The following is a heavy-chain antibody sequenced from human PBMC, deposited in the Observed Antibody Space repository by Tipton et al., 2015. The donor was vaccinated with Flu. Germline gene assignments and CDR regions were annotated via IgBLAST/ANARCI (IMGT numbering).Heavy chain of an antibody. CDR1: GGSINGYY. Sequence: GLVKPSETLSLICTVSGGSINGYYWTWIRQPAGKRLEWIGRVYASGTINYNPSLKSRVTMSADMSENQFSLNLSSVTAADTAVYYCARDGDNSLGRGFDLWGQGTMVTVSS. D-gene: IGHD3-22*01. CDR2: VYASGTI. CDR3: ARDGDNSLGRGFDL. J-gene: IGHJ3*01. V-gene: IGHV4-4*07.